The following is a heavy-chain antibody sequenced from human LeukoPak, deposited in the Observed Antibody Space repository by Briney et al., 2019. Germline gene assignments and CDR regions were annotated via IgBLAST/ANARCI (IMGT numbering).Heavy chain of an antibody. D-gene: IGHD1-1*01. V-gene: IGHV4-38-2*02. CDR1: GYSISSGYY. CDR3: ARVGGQLDPDYDFDY. CDR2: IYHSGST. J-gene: IGHJ4*02. Sequence: PSETLSLTCTVSGYSISSGYYWGWIRQPPGKGLEWIGSIYHSGSTYYNPSLKSRVTISVDTSKIQFSLRLSSVTAADTAVYYCARVGGQLDPDYDFDYRGQGTLVTVSS.